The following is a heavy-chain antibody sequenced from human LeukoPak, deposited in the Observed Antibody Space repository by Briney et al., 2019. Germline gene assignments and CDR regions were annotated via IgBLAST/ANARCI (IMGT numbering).Heavy chain of an antibody. CDR3: ARTPGVRYSMDV. D-gene: IGHD3-10*01. Sequence: GGSLRLSCAASGFTVSSNYMSWVRQAPGKGLEWVSVIYSGGTTYYADSVKGRFTISRDNSKNTLYLQMNSLRAEDTAVYYCARTPGVRYSMDVWGQGTTVTVSS. CDR2: IYSGGTT. CDR1: GFTVSSNY. V-gene: IGHV3-53*01. J-gene: IGHJ6*02.